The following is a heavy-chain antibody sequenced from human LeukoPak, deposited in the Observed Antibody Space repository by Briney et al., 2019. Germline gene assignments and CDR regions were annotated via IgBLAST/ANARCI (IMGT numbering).Heavy chain of an antibody. Sequence: PGGSLRLSCAASGFTFSSYGMHWVRQAPGKGLEWEAVIWYDGSNKYYADSVKGRFTISRDNSKNTLYLQMNSLRSEDTSLYYCAKDPHSSSWYYFDYWGQGTLVTVSS. CDR2: IWYDGSNK. CDR1: GFTFSSYG. J-gene: IGHJ4*02. V-gene: IGHV3-30*02. D-gene: IGHD6-13*01. CDR3: AKDPHSSSWYYFDY.